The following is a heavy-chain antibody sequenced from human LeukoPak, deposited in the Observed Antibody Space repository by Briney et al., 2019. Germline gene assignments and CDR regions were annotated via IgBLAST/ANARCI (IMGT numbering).Heavy chain of an antibody. V-gene: IGHV3-74*01. CDR2: MNSDGTTT. D-gene: IGHD3-10*01. J-gene: IGHJ5*02. Sequence: GGSLRLSCAASGFTFSSYGMHWVRHAPGKGLVWVSRMNSDGTTTNYADSVKGRFTISRDNAKNTLYLQMNSLRAEDTAVYYCARGRGPYGWFDPWGQGTLVTVPS. CDR3: ARGRGPYGWFDP. CDR1: GFTFSSYG.